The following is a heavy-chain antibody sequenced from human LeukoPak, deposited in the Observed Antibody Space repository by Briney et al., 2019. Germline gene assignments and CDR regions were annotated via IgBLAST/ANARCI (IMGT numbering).Heavy chain of an antibody. Sequence: SETLSLTCTVSDVSITRYYWSWLRQPPGKGLEWTGYIHYSGSTSYNPSLRSRVTMSVDTSKNQVSLKLSSVTAADTAVYYCARHLRYSNFDYWGQGTLVTVSS. CDR2: IHYSGST. CDR1: DVSITRYY. V-gene: IGHV4-59*08. CDR3: ARHLRYSNFDY. J-gene: IGHJ4*02. D-gene: IGHD3-16*02.